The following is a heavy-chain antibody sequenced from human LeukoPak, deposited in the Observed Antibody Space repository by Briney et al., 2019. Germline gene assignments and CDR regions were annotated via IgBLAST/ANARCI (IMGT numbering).Heavy chain of an antibody. CDR1: GGSISSSSYY. D-gene: IGHD3-3*01. Sequence: SETLSLTCTVSGGSISSSSYYWGWIRQPPGKGLEWIGSIYYSGSTYYNPSLKSRVTISVDTSKNQFSLKLSSVTAADTAVYYCARGADFWSGYNFDYWGQGTLVTVSS. CDR3: ARGADFWSGYNFDY. CDR2: IYYSGST. J-gene: IGHJ4*02. V-gene: IGHV4-39*01.